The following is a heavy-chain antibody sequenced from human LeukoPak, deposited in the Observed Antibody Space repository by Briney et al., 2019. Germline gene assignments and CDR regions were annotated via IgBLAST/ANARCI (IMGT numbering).Heavy chain of an antibody. CDR2: INAYNGDT. J-gene: IGHJ5*02. CDR3: ARDGSGHWFDP. Sequence: ASLKVSCTASGYTFNSYGISWVRQAPGQGLEWMGWINAYNGDTNHAQKFQGRVTMTTDTSTTTAYMELGSLRSDDTAVYYCARDGSGHWFDPWGQGTLVTVSS. V-gene: IGHV1-18*04. CDR1: GYTFNSYG. D-gene: IGHD6-25*01.